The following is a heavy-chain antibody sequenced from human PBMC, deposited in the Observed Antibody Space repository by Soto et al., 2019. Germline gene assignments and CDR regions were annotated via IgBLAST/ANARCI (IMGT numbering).Heavy chain of an antibody. V-gene: IGHV4-39*01. CDR3: ARHSIVATSYVDY. CDR1: GGSISSSSYY. CDR2: IYYSGST. Sequence: SSETLSLTCTVSGGSISSSSYYWGWIRQPPGKGLEWIGSIYYSGSTYYNPSLKSRVTISVDTSKNQFSLKLSSVTAADTAVYYCARHSIVATSYVDYWGQGTLVTAPQ. D-gene: IGHD5-12*01. J-gene: IGHJ4*02.